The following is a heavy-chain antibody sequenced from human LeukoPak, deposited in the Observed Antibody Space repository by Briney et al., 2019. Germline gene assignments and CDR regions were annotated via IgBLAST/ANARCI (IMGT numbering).Heavy chain of an antibody. CDR1: GGSISSSSYY. CDR2: IYYSGST. J-gene: IGHJ6*03. D-gene: IGHD3-10*01. CDR3: AKTQTRVV. Sequence: SETLSPTCTVSGGSISSSSYYWGWIRQPPGKGLEWIGSIYYSGSTFYNPSLKSRVTISVDTSKNQFSLKLSSVTATDTAVYYCAKTQTRVVWGKGTAVTVSS. V-gene: IGHV4-39*01.